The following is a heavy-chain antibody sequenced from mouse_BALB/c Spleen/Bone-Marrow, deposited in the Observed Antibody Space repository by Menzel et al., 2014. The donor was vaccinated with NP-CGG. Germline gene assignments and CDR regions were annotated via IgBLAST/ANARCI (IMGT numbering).Heavy chain of an antibody. J-gene: IGHJ2*01. D-gene: IGHD2-1*01. CDR2: INPSTGYT. CDR3: ARYGNYGDYFDY. V-gene: IGHV1-7*01. Sequence: QVQLQQSGAELAKPGASVKMSCKASGYTFTSYWMHWVKQRPGQGLEWIGYINPSTGYTEYNQKFKDKATLTADKSSSTAYMQLSSLTSEDSAVYYCARYGNYGDYFDYWGQGTTLTGSS. CDR1: GYTFTSYW.